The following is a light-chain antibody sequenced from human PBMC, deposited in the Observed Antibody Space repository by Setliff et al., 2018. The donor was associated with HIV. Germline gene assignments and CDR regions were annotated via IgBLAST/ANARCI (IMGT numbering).Light chain of an antibody. V-gene: IGLV7-43*01. J-gene: IGLJ1*01. Sequence: QAVVTQEPSLTVSPGGTVTLTCASSTGAVTSDHFPNWFQQKPGQTPRALIYSTDKRHSWTPARCSGSLLGGKAALTLSGVQPEDEADYYCLLHYGGVQIFGTGTKVTVL. CDR2: STD. CDR3: LLHYGGVQI. CDR1: TGAVTSDHF.